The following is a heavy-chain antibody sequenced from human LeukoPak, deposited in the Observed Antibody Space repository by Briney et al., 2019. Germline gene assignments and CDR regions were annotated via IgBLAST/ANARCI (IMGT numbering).Heavy chain of an antibody. J-gene: IGHJ4*02. CDR2: IYYSGST. CDR3: ARGGTVWNFDY. D-gene: IGHD1-1*01. CDR1: GDSISSTSYY. Sequence: SSETLSLTCTVSGDSISSTSYYWGWIRQPPGKGLEWIGSIYYSGSTYYNPSLKSRVTISLDTSKNQFSLNLNSVTAADTAVYYCARGGTVWNFDYWGQGTLVTVSS. V-gene: IGHV4-39*07.